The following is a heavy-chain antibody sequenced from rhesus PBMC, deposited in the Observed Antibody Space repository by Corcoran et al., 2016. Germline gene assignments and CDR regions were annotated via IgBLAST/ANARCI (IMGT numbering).Heavy chain of an antibody. D-gene: IGHD3-9*01. J-gene: IGHJ4*01. Sequence: EVQLVESGGGLVQPGGSLRLSCAASGFTFGDYGMHWVRQAPGKGLGWVASISNTGKTVYYADSVKCRFTVSRDNAKNSLSLQMSSLRAEDTAVYYCTRGGYEDDYGYYYPTFDYWGQGVLVTVSS. CDR2: ISNTGKTV. CDR3: TRGGYEDDYGYYYPTFDY. V-gene: IGHV3-183*02. CDR1: GFTFGDYG.